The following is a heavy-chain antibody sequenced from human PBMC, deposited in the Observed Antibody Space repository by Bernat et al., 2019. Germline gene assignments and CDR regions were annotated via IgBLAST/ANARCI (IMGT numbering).Heavy chain of an antibody. CDR2: ILPTLGIA. Sequence: QVQLVQSGAEVKKPGSSVKVSCKASGGTFSSYTISWVRQAPGQGLEWMGRILPTLGIANYAQKLQGRVTITADKSTSTAYMKLSSLRSEDTAVYYCARDIPLGSGLQSDAFDIWGQGTMVTVSS. CDR3: ARDIPLGSGLQSDAFDI. J-gene: IGHJ3*02. V-gene: IGHV1-69*02. D-gene: IGHD3-3*01. CDR1: GGTFSSYT.